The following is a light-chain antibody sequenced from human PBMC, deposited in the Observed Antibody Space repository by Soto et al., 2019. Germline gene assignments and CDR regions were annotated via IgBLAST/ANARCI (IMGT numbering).Light chain of an antibody. CDR1: SSDVGGYNS. CDR3: SSYTSSRTLV. V-gene: IGLV2-14*01. Sequence: QSVLTQPASVSGSPGQSITISCTGTSSDVGGYNSVSWYQQHPGKAPKLMIYDVSNRPSGVSNRFSGSKSGNTASLTISGLKAEDEADYYCSSYTSSRTLVFGGGTKLTVL. CDR2: DVS. J-gene: IGLJ2*01.